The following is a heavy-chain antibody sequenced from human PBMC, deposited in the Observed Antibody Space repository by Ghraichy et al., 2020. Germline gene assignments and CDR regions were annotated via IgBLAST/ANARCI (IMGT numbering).Heavy chain of an antibody. CDR3: ARDFYGSGSYYYGMDV. Sequence: SETLSLTCTVSGGSVSSGNYYWSWIRQPPGKGLEWIGYIYYSGSTNYNPSLKSRVTISVDTSKNQFSLKLTSVTAADTAVYYCARDFYGSGSYYYGMDVWGQGTTVTVSS. D-gene: IGHD3-10*01. CDR2: IYYSGST. J-gene: IGHJ6*02. CDR1: GGSVSSGNYY. V-gene: IGHV4-61*01.